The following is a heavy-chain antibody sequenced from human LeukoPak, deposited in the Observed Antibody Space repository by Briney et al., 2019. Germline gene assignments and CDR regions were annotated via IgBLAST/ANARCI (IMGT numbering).Heavy chain of an antibody. CDR2: IYHSGST. CDR3: ARDRRDGSPLD. CDR1: GYSISSGYY. V-gene: IGHV4-38-2*02. Sequence: PSETLSLTCTVSGYSISSGYYWGWIRQPPGKGLEWIGSIYHSGSTYYNPSLKSRVTISVDTSKNQFYLKLSSVTAADTAVYYCARDRRDGSPLDWGQGTLVTVSS. J-gene: IGHJ4*02. D-gene: IGHD1-26*01.